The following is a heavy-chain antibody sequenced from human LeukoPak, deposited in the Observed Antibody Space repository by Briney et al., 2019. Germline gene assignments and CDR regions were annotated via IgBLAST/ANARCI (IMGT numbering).Heavy chain of an antibody. J-gene: IGHJ4*02. D-gene: IGHD6-13*01. V-gene: IGHV4-38-2*01. Sequence: KPSETLSLTCAVSGYSISSGYYWGWIRQPPGKGLEWIGSIYHSESTYYKSSLKSRVTISVDTSKNQFSLKLSSVTAADTAVYYCARHYFRAAAGTYYFDYWGQGTLVTVSS. CDR3: ARHYFRAAAGTYYFDY. CDR2: IYHSEST. CDR1: GYSISSGYY.